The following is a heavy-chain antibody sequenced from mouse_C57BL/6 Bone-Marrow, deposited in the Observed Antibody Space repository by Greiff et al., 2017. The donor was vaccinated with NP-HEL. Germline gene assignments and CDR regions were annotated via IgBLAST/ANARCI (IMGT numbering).Heavy chain of an antibody. CDR1: GYTFTSYN. V-gene: IGHV1-12*01. D-gene: IGHD2-4*01. J-gene: IGHJ1*03. CDR2: IYPGNGDT. CDR3: ARGRSPMMTTHFDV. Sequence: SGAELVRPGASVKMSCKASGYTFTSYNMHWVKQTPRQGLEWIGAIYPGNGDTSYNQKFKGKATLTVDKSSSTAYMQLSSLTSEDSAVYFCARGRSPMMTTHFDVWGTGTTVTVSS.